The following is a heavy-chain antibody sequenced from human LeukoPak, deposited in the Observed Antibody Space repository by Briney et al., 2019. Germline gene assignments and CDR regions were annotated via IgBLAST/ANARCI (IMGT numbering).Heavy chain of an antibody. V-gene: IGHV3-13*04. J-gene: IGHJ4*02. Sequence: GGSLILSCAASGFTFSSYDMHWVRQATGKGLEWVSVIGTSGDTYYAGSVKGRFTISRENAKNSLYLRMNSLTAGDTAVYFCSRVGSSGWPNYFDSWGQGTLVTVSS. CDR2: IGTSGDT. CDR1: GFTFSSYD. CDR3: SRVGSSGWPNYFDS. D-gene: IGHD6-19*01.